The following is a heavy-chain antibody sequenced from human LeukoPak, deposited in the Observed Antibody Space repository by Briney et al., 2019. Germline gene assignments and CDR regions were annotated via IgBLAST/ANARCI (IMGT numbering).Heavy chain of an antibody. CDR2: IKSESDGGTT. CDR1: GFTFSNAW. J-gene: IGHJ5*02. CDR3: TTVRCTSTSCYRAS. Sequence: GGSLRLSCVASGFTFSNAWMSWVRQAPGKGLGWFGRIKSESDGGTTNYAEPVQGRFTISRDDSKNTLFLQLNSVQMEDTAVYYCTTVRCTSTSCYRASWGRGTLVTASS. V-gene: IGHV3-15*01. D-gene: IGHD2-2*01.